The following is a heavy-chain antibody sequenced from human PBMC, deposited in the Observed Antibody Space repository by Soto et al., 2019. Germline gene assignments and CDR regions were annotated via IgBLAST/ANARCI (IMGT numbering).Heavy chain of an antibody. Sequence: PGGSLRLSCAASGFTFSSYSMNWVRQAPGKGLEWVSSISSSSSYIYYADSVKGRFTISRDNAKNSLYLQMNSLRAEDTAVYYCARDRRLRLIINYYYYGMDVWGQGTTVTVSS. CDR1: GFTFSSYS. J-gene: IGHJ6*02. CDR2: ISSSSSYI. D-gene: IGHD3-3*01. CDR3: ARDRRLRLIINYYYYGMDV. V-gene: IGHV3-21*01.